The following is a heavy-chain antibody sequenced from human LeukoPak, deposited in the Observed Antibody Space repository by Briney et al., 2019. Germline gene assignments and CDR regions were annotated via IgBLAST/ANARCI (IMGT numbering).Heavy chain of an antibody. D-gene: IGHD1-14*01. CDR1: GGSISSYY. CDR3: ARGPSPLTTTFDY. Sequence: SETLSLTCTVSGGSISSYYWSWIRQPPGKGLEWIGYIYTRGSTNYNPSLKSRVTISVDTSKNQFSLKLSSVTAADTAVYYCARGPSPLTTTFDYWGQGTLVTVSS. V-gene: IGHV4-4*09. CDR2: IYTRGST. J-gene: IGHJ4*02.